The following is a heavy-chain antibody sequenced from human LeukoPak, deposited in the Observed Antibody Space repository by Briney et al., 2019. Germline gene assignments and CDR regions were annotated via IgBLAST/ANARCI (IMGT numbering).Heavy chain of an antibody. D-gene: IGHD5-18*01. J-gene: IGHJ4*02. V-gene: IGHV4-34*01. CDR1: GGSFRGYY. Sequence: SETLSLTCAVYGGSFRGYYWSWIRQPPGKGLEWIGEINHSGSTNYNPSLKSRVTISVDTSKNQFSLKLSSVTAADTAVYYCARDWDTAMVRYDYWGQGTLVTVSS. CDR3: ARDWDTAMVRYDY. CDR2: INHSGST.